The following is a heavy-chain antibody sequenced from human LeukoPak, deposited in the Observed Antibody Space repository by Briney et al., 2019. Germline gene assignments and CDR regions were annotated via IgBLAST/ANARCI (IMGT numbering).Heavy chain of an antibody. V-gene: IGHV3-15*01. CDR1: GFPFSNAW. D-gene: IGHD6-19*01. J-gene: IGHJ4*02. Sequence: GGSLRLSCAASGFPFSNAWMSWVRQAPGKGLEWVGRIKSKTDGGTTDYAAPVKGRFTISRDDSKNTLYLQMNSLKTEDTAVYYCTTIDSSGWYYFDYWGQGTLVTVSS. CDR2: IKSKTDGGTT. CDR3: TTIDSSGWYYFDY.